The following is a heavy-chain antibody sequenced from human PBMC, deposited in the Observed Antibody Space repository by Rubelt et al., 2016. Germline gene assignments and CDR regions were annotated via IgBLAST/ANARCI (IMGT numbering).Heavy chain of an antibody. D-gene: IGHD6-19*01. CDR3: ARDGYSSMYDEEDY. CDR1: GFTFSDHA. J-gene: IGHJ4*02. V-gene: IGHV3-7*03. CDR2: IKQDGSEK. Sequence: VQLLESGGGVVQPGTSLRLSCVASGFTFSDHAMHWVRQAPGKGLEWVANIKQDGSEKYYVDSVRGRFIISRDNAKNSLYLEMNSLRVDDTAVECCARDGYSSMYDEEDYWGQGTLVTVSS.